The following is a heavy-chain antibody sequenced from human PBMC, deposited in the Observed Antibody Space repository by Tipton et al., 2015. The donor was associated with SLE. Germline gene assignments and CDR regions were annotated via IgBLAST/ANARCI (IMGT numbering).Heavy chain of an antibody. CDR1: GFTFSTYG. CDR2: IWYDGSNK. J-gene: IGHJ2*01. CDR3: AREKYYYDRSGYLRDWYFDL. V-gene: IGHV3-33*01. Sequence: SLRLSCAASGFTFSTYGMHWVRQAPGKGLEWVAVIWYDGSNKYYADSVKGRFTISRDNSKNTLYLQMNSLRAEDTAVYYCAREKYYYDRSGYLRDWYFDLWGRGTLVTVSS. D-gene: IGHD3-22*01.